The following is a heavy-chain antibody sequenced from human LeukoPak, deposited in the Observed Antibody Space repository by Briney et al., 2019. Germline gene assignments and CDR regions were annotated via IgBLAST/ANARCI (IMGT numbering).Heavy chain of an antibody. Sequence: SETLSLTCAVYGGSFSGYYWSWIRQPPGKGLEGIGEINHSGSTNYNPSLKSRVTISVDTSKNQFSLKLSSVTAADTAVYYCARGVGSGWYTPPYNWFDPWGQGTLVTVSS. CDR2: INHSGST. J-gene: IGHJ5*02. CDR3: ARGVGSGWYTPPYNWFDP. D-gene: IGHD6-19*01. CDR1: GGSFSGYY. V-gene: IGHV4-34*01.